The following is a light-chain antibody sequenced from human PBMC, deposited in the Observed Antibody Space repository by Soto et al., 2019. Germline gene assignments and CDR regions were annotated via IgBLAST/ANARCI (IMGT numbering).Light chain of an antibody. J-gene: IGKJ2*03. V-gene: IGKV1-39*01. CDR1: QSISSY. CDR2: AAS. CDR3: QQSYSTPC. Sequence: DIQMTQSPSSLSASVGDRVTITCRASQSISSYLNWYQQKPGKAPKLLIYAASSLQSGVPSRFSGSGSGTYFTLTISSLQPEDFATYYCQQSYSTPCFGQGTKLEIK.